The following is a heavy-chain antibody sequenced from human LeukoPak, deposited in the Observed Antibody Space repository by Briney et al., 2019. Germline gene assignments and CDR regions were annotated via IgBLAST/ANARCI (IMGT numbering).Heavy chain of an antibody. J-gene: IGHJ4*02. CDR3: ARRAGAYTHPYDY. V-gene: IGHV3-53*01. Sequence: ETLSLTCSVSDDSITMYYWTWVRQAPGKGLEWVSFIYSAGSTHYSDSVKGRFTISIDNSKNTLYLQMNSLRAEDTAVYYCARRAGAYTHPYDYWGQGTLVTVS. CDR2: IYSAGST. D-gene: IGHD3-16*01. CDR1: DDSITMYY.